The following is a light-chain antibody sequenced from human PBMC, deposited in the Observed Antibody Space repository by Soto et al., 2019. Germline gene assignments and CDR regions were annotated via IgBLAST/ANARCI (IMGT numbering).Light chain of an antibody. Sequence: QSALTQPASVSGSPGQSITISCTGTNSDLGSYNLVSWFQQHPGKVPKVMIYEGTKRPSGVSERFSGSKSGTSASLAITGLQAEDEADYYCQAHDYSLTASVFGGGTKLTVL. CDR2: EGT. CDR1: NSDLGSYNL. J-gene: IGLJ3*02. V-gene: IGLV2-14*02. CDR3: QAHDYSLTASV.